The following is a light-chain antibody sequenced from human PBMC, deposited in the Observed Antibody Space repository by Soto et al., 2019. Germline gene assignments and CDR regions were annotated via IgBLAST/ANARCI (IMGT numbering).Light chain of an antibody. Sequence: QSVLTQPRSVSGSPGQAVTISCTGTSSDVGGSNYVSWYQQHPGKAPELMIYDVSKRPSGVPDRFSGSKSGNTAYLTISGLQAEDEADYYCCSYVGTDTYTFGTGTKVTVL. CDR1: SSDVGGSNY. CDR3: CSYVGTDTYT. CDR2: DVS. V-gene: IGLV2-11*01. J-gene: IGLJ1*01.